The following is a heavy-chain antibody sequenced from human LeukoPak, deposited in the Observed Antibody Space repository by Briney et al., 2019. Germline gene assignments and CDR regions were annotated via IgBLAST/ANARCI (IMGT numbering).Heavy chain of an antibody. CDR1: GGSFSGYY. J-gene: IGHJ4*02. D-gene: IGHD3-22*01. CDR2: INHSGST. V-gene: IGHV4-34*01. CDR3: ARVPHDSSGYNY. Sequence: KPSETLSLTCAVYGGSFSGYYWSWIRQPPGKGLEWIGEINHSGSTNYNPSLKSRVTISVDTSKSQFSLRLSSVTAADTAVYYCARVPHDSSGYNYWGQGTLVTVSS.